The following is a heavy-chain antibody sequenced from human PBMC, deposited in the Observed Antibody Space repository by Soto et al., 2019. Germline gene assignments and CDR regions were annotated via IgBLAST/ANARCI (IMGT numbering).Heavy chain of an antibody. V-gene: IGHV4-30-2*01. Sequence: QLQLQESGSGLVKPSQTLSLTCAVSGGSISSGGYSWSWIRQPPGKGLEWIGYIYHSGSTYYNPCLNRLVTMSVDTSKNQFSLKPSSVTAADTAVYYCARATPTVTALDYWGQGTLVTVSS. D-gene: IGHD4-17*01. CDR3: ARATPTVTALDY. CDR2: IYHSGST. J-gene: IGHJ4*02. CDR1: GGSISSGGYS.